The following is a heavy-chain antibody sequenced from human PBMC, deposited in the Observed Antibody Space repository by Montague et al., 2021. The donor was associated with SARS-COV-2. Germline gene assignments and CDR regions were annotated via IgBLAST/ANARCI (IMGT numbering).Heavy chain of an antibody. CDR1: GFTFSSYA. CDR3: ARARFDSNPYYYYGMDV. CDR2: IPYDGSNK. V-gene: IGHV3-30-3*01. J-gene: IGHJ6*02. Sequence: SLRLSCAASGFTFSSYAMHWVRQAPGKGLEWVAVIPYDGSNKYYADSVKGRFTISRDNSKNTLYLQMNSLRAEDTAVYYCARARFDSNPYYYYGMDVWGQGTTVTVSS. D-gene: IGHD4-11*01.